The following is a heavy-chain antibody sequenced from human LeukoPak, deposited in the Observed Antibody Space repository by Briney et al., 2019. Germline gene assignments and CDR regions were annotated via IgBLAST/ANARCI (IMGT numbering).Heavy chain of an antibody. V-gene: IGHV3-15*01. D-gene: IGHD4-23*01. Sequence: GGSLRLSCAASGFTFSSAWMSWVRQAPGQGLEWLGRIKTKTDGGTTDYAAPVKGRFTISRDDSKDTLYLQMNSLKSDDTAVYYCANIFGGNSHRSDYWGQGTLVAVSS. J-gene: IGHJ4*02. CDR3: ANIFGGNSHRSDY. CDR2: IKTKTDGGTT. CDR1: GFTFSSAW.